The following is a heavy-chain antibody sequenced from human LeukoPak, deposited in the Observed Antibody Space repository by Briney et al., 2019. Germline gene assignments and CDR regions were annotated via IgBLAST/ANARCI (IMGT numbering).Heavy chain of an antibody. CDR2: INHSGST. Sequence: PSETLSLTCAVYGGSFSGYYWSWIRQPPGKGLEWIGEINHSGSTNYSPSLKSRVTISVDTSKNQFSLKLSSVTAADTAVYYCARGRGSSWYHRRQLTLDYWGQGTQVTVSS. D-gene: IGHD6-13*01. J-gene: IGHJ4*02. CDR3: ARGRGSSWYHRRQLTLDY. V-gene: IGHV4-34*01. CDR1: GGSFSGYY.